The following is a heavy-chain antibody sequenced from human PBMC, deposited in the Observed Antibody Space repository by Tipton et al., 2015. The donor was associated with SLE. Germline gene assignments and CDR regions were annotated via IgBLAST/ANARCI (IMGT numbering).Heavy chain of an antibody. V-gene: IGHV3-48*04. J-gene: IGHJ4*02. CDR2: ISSSSSTI. Sequence: SLRLSCAASGFTFSSYSMNWVRQAPGKGLEWISYISSSSSTIYYADSVKGRFTISRDNAKNSLYLQMNSLRAEDTAVYYCAKDSAGDFDYWGQGTLVTVSS. CDR3: AKDSAGDFDY. D-gene: IGHD6-19*01. CDR1: GFTFSSYS.